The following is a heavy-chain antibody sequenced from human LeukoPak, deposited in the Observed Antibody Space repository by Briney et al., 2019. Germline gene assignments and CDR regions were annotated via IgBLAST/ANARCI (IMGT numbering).Heavy chain of an antibody. CDR3: ARDPAGAAAANWVDY. CDR2: ISYNGSNT. J-gene: IGHJ4*02. Sequence: GGSLRLSCAASGFTLSSYGMHWVRQAPGKGLEWVALISYNGSNTYYADSVKGRFTISRDNAKNSLYLQMNSLRAEDTAVYYCARDPAGAAAANWVDYWGQGTLVTVSS. D-gene: IGHD6-13*01. CDR1: GFTLSSYG. V-gene: IGHV3-30*03.